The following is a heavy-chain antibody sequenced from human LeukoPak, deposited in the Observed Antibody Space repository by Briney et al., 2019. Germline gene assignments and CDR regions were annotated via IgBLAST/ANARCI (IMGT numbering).Heavy chain of an antibody. Sequence: SETLSLTCAIYGGSFSGYYWGWIRQPPGKGLEWIGSIYYSGSTYYNPSLRSRVTISADTSKNQFSLKLSSVTAADTAMYYCARGRGEGRGISMVRGVRAPSYNWFDPWGHGTLVTVSS. CDR2: IYYSGST. CDR3: ARGRGEGRGISMVRGVRAPSYNWFDP. V-gene: IGHV4-34*01. CDR1: GGSFSGYY. J-gene: IGHJ5*02. D-gene: IGHD3-10*01.